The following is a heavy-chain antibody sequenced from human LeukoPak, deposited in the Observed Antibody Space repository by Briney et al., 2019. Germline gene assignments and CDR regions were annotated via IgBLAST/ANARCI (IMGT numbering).Heavy chain of an antibody. Sequence: SETLSLTCTVSGGSISSYYWSWIRQPPGKGLEWIGYIYYSGSTNYNPSLKSRVTISVDASKNQFSLKVSSVTAADTAVYYCARDRGGYSGYFDYWGQGTLVAVSS. CDR2: IYYSGST. V-gene: IGHV4-59*12. J-gene: IGHJ4*02. CDR1: GGSISSYY. CDR3: ARDRGGYSGYFDY. D-gene: IGHD5-12*01.